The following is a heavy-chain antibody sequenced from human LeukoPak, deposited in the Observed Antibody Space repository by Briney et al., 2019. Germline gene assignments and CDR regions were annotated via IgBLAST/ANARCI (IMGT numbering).Heavy chain of an antibody. Sequence: GGSLGLSCAASRFTFNSYAMSWVRQAPGKGLEWVSVIGGSNGITFYVGSVKGRFTISRDNSKDTLYLQMNSLRAEDTAVYYCARVDIVGALDYYYGMDVWGQGTTVTVSS. CDR1: RFTFNSYA. CDR2: IGGSNGIT. V-gene: IGHV3-23*01. CDR3: ARVDIVGALDYYYGMDV. J-gene: IGHJ6*02. D-gene: IGHD1-26*01.